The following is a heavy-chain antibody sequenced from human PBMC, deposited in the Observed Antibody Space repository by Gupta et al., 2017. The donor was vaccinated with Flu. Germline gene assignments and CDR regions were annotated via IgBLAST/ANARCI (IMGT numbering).Heavy chain of an antibody. CDR2: ISASGAG. CDR1: GGSISGYY. CDR3: ARDFASGSVPLHY. J-gene: IGHJ4*02. V-gene: IGHV4-4*07. Sequence: QVQLQESGPSLVKPSETLSLTCSVSGGSISGYYWSWIRQPAGQGLEWIGRISASGAGHYNPSFRSRVTLSVDTSRNHFSLKLTSLTAADTAVDVCARDFASGSVPLHYWGQGTLVTVSS. D-gene: IGHD3-10*01.